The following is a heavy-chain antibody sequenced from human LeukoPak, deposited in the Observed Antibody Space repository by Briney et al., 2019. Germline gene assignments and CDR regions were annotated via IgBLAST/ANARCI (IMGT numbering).Heavy chain of an antibody. Sequence: ASVKVSCKASGCTFTSYGISWVRRAPGQGLEWMGWISAYNGNTNYAQKLQGRVTMTTDTSTSTAYMELRSLRSDDTAVYYCARDDADVVEPAAMRVGMDVWGKGTTVTVSS. CDR2: ISAYNGNT. D-gene: IGHD2-2*01. J-gene: IGHJ6*04. V-gene: IGHV1-18*04. CDR3: ARDDADVVEPAAMRVGMDV. CDR1: GCTFTSYG.